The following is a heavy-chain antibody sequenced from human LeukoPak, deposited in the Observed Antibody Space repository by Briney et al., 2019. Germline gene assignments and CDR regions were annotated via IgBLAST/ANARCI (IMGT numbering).Heavy chain of an antibody. J-gene: IGHJ4*02. CDR3: ATSIYCSGSNCYGAARFFDS. D-gene: IGHD2-15*01. CDR1: GYSFTNYW. Sequence: GESLKISCKGSGYSFTNYWIGWVRQMPGKGLEWMGVIYFGDSETRYSPSFQGLVTISADKSITTAYLQWSSLKASDTAMYYCATSIYCSGSNCYGAARFFDSWGQGTLVTVSS. CDR2: IYFGDSET. V-gene: IGHV5-51*01.